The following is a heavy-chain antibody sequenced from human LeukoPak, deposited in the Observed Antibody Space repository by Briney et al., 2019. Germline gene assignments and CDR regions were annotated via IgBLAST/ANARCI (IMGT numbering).Heavy chain of an antibody. CDR2: IGSDGGST. J-gene: IGHJ3*02. Sequence: GGSLRLSCSASGFTFSNYPMHWVRQAPGRGLEYVSAIGSDGGSTYYADSVKGRFAISRDNSKNTLYLQMSSLRAEDTAVYYCAKSHYTSGWYDAFDICGQGTMVTVSS. D-gene: IGHD6-19*01. CDR3: AKSHYTSGWYDAFDI. CDR1: GFTFSNYP. V-gene: IGHV3-64D*08.